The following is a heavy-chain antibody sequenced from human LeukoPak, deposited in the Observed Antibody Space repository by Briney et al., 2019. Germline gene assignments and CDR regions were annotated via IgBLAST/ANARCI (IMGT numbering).Heavy chain of an antibody. V-gene: IGHV1-18*01. CDR3: ARLDGSGSYSSPGMDV. J-gene: IGHJ6*02. Sequence: ASVKVSCKASGYTFTSYGISWVRQAPGQGLEWMGWISAYNGNTNYAQKLQGRVTMTTDTSTSTAYMELRSLRCDDTAVYYCARLDGSGSYSSPGMDVWGQGTTVTVSS. CDR1: GYTFTSYG. CDR2: ISAYNGNT. D-gene: IGHD3-10*01.